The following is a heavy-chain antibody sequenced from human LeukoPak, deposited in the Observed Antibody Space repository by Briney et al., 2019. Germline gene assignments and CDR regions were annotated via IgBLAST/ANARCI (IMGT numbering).Heavy chain of an antibody. CDR1: GGSISSYY. V-gene: IGHV4-59*01. D-gene: IGHD3-10*01. J-gene: IGHJ2*01. CDR3: ARGGRDTGPYWYFDL. CDR2: IYYSGST. Sequence: KPSETLSLTCTVSGGSISSYYWSWIRQPPGKGLEWIGYIYYSGSTNYNLSLKSRVTISVDTSKNQFSLKLSSVTAADTAVYYCARGGRDTGPYWYFDLWGRGTLVTVSS.